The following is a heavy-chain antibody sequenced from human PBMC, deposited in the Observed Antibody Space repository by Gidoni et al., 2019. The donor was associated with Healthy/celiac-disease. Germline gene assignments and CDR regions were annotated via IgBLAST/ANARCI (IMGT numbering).Heavy chain of an antibody. V-gene: IGHV3-66*01. D-gene: IGHD3-3*01. CDR1: GFTVSSNY. CDR3: AIGSYYDFWSGLGAFDY. J-gene: IGHJ4*02. Sequence: EVQLVESGGGLVQPGGSLRLSCAASGFTVSSNYMSWVRQAPGKGLEWVSVIYSGGSTYYADSVKGRFTISRDKSKNTLYLQMNSLRAEDTAVYYCAIGSYYDFWSGLGAFDYWGQGTLVTVSS. CDR2: IYSGGST.